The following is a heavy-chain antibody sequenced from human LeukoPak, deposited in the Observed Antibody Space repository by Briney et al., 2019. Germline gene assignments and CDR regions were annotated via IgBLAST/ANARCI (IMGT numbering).Heavy chain of an antibody. CDR1: GYTFTSYD. V-gene: IGHV1-8*03. D-gene: IGHD5-18*01. CDR2: MNPNSGNT. CDR3: ARGEGGYSYGLYYYYYMDV. Sequence: GASVKVSCKASGYTFTSYDINWVRQATGQGLEWMGWMNPNSGNTGYAQKFQGRVTITRNTSISTAYMELSSLRSEDTAVYYCARGEGGYSYGLYYYYYMDVWGKGTTVTVSS. J-gene: IGHJ6*03.